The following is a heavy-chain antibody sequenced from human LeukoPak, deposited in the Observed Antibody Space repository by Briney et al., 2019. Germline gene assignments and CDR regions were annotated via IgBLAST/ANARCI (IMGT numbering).Heavy chain of an antibody. CDR3: GRRSRNTWNYRRGDY. D-gene: IGHD1-7*01. CDR2: IYYSGST. CDR1: GGSISSDSYY. J-gene: IGHJ4*02. Sequence: SETLSLTCTVSGGSISSDSYYWGWIRQPPGKGLQWIACIYYSGSTYYKPSLKSRVTISVDTSKNQFSLKLTSVTAADTAVYYCGRRSRNTWNYRRGDYWGQGTLVTVSS. V-gene: IGHV4-39*01.